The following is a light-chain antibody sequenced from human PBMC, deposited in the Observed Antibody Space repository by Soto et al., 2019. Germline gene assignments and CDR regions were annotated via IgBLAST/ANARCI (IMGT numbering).Light chain of an antibody. CDR1: QSVSNNY. CDR3: QQRSNWPPLT. Sequence: EIVLTQSPGTLSLSPGERATLSCRASQSVSNNYLAWYQQKPGQAPSLLIYGASNRATAIPDRFSGSGSGTDFTLTISSLEPEDFAVYYCQQRSNWPPLTFGGGTKVDI. J-gene: IGKJ4*02. V-gene: IGKV3D-20*02. CDR2: GAS.